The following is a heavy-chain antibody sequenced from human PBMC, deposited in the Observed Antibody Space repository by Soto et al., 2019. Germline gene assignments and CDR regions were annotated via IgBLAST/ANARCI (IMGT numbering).Heavy chain of an antibody. J-gene: IGHJ3*01. Sequence: QVQLVESGGGVVQPGRSLRLSCAASGFTFNIFGMHWARQAPGKGLEWVAFISYDGSRKYYVDSVKGRFTISRDNSKTTLYLQMNSLRAEDTAVYYCAKEGVVVVPASESDAFDVWGLGTMVIVSS. CDR3: AKEGVVVVPASESDAFDV. V-gene: IGHV3-30*18. CDR2: ISYDGSRK. CDR1: GFTFNIFG. D-gene: IGHD2-2*01.